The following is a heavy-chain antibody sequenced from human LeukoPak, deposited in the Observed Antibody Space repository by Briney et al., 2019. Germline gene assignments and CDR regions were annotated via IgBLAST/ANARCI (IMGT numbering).Heavy chain of an antibody. V-gene: IGHV3-7*05. CDR2: INQDGSVK. Sequence: PGGSLRLSCAASGVSFSNYWMSWVRQAPGKGLEWVANINQDGSVKSSVGSVKGRFTISRDNAKNSLYLQMNSLRVEDTAVYFCARGAPYRDSDDYWGQGTLVTVSS. CDR1: GVSFSNYW. CDR3: ARGAPYRDSDDY. J-gene: IGHJ4*02. D-gene: IGHD1-14*01.